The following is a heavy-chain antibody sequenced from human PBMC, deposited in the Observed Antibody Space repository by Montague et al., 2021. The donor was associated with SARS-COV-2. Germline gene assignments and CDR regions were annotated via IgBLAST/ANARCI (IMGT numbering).Heavy chain of an antibody. CDR2: IYYSGST. CDR1: GGSIGSYY. V-gene: IGHV4-59*08. CDR3: ARTYYDILTGYYNRGAFDI. J-gene: IGHJ3*02. Sequence: SETLSLTCTVSGGSIGSYYWSWIRQPPGKRLECIGYIYYSGSTNYNPSLKSRVTISVDTSKNQFSLKLSSVTAADTAVYYCARTYYDILTGYYNRGAFDIWGQGTMVTVSS. D-gene: IGHD3-9*01.